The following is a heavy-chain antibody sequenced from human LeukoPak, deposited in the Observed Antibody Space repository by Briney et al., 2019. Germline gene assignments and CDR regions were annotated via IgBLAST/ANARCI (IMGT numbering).Heavy chain of an antibody. V-gene: IGHV4-34*01. J-gene: IGHJ4*02. CDR1: GGSFSGYY. D-gene: IGHD6-13*01. CDR3: AREAAAGTGPCDY. CDR2: INHSGST. Sequence: SETLSLTCAVYGGSFSGYYWSWIRQPPGKGLEWIGEINHSGSTNYNPSLKSRVTISVDTSKNQFSLKLSSMTAADTAVYYCAREAAAGTGPCDYWGQGTLVTVSS.